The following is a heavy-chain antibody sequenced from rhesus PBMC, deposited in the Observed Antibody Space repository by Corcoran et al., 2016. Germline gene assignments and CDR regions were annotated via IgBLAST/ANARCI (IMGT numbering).Heavy chain of an antibody. CDR2: IYGSSTSP. CDR1: GGSLSDSYR. CDR3: ARYSGSLDFVY. J-gene: IGHJ4*01. V-gene: IGHV4S10*01. Sequence: QVQLQESGPGVVKPSETLSLTCAVSGGSLSDSYRWSWIRLPPGKGLEWIGYIYGSSTSPNYNPSLKSRVTISKDTSKNQFSLKLSSVTAADTAVYYCARYSGSLDFVYWGQGVLVTVSS. D-gene: IGHD6-25*01.